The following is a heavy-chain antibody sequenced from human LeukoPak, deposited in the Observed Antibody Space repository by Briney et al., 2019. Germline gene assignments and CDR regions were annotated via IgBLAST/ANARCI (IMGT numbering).Heavy chain of an antibody. CDR3: ARHGSYSGSYYGGHWFDP. J-gene: IGHJ5*02. V-gene: IGHV4-59*08. D-gene: IGHD1-26*01. Sequence: SETLSLTCTVSGGSISSYYWSWIRQPPGKGLEWIGYIYYSGSTNYNPSLKSRVTISVDTSKNQFSLKLSSVTAADTAVYHCARHGSYSGSYYGGHWFDPWGQGTLVTVSS. CDR1: GGSISSYY. CDR2: IYYSGST.